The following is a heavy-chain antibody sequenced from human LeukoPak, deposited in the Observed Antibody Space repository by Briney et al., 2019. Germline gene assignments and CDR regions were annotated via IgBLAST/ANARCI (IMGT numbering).Heavy chain of an antibody. Sequence: PSETLSLTCAVYGGSFSGYYWSWIRQPPGKGLEWIGEINHSGSTNYNPSLKSRVTISVDTSKKQFSLKLSSVTAADTAVYYCARALDSSGYIGYFDYWGQGTLVTVSS. CDR3: ARALDSSGYIGYFDY. D-gene: IGHD3-22*01. CDR2: INHSGST. CDR1: GGSFSGYY. V-gene: IGHV4-34*01. J-gene: IGHJ4*02.